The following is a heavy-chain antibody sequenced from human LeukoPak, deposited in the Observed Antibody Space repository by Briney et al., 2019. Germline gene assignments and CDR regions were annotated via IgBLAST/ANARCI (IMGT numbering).Heavy chain of an antibody. CDR3: XRDHDWAFDL. D-gene: IGHD3-9*01. CDR1: GFPFASYV. J-gene: IGHJ4*02. CDR2: INHDAEMI. Sequence: PGGSLRLSCEGSGFPFASYVMSWVRQAPGKGLEWIAYINHDAEMIFYPDFVKGRFTISRDNAKKSLYLQMNALRYEDTAIYYXXRDHDWAFDLWGQGTLVTVSS. V-gene: IGHV3-48*02.